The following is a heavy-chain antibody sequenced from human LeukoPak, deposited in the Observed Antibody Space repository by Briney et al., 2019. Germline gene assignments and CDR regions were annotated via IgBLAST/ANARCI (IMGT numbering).Heavy chain of an antibody. CDR3: ARVILTGYYYDC. V-gene: IGHV3-64*01. Sequence: SLRLSCAPSAFTFSTYALHWVRQAPGKGLEFVSGVNSNGGTTYYANSVKGRFTISRDNSQNTLYLQMGSLRPEDMAVYHCARVILTGYYYDCWGQGTLVTVSS. CDR2: VNSNGGTT. J-gene: IGHJ4*02. D-gene: IGHD3-9*01. CDR1: AFTFSTYA.